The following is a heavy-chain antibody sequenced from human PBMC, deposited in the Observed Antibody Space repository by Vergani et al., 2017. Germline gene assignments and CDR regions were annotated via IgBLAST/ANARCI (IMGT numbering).Heavy chain of an antibody. CDR1: GGSISSSSYY. V-gene: IGHV4-39*07. CDR2: IYYSGST. Sequence: QLQLQESGPGLVKPSETLSLTCTVSGGSISSSSYYWGWIRQPPGKGLEWIGSIYYSGSTYYNPSLKSRVTISVDTSKNQFSLKLSSVTAADTAVYYCARGPFNYDSSGPSTAFDIWGQGTMVTVSS. J-gene: IGHJ3*02. D-gene: IGHD3-22*01. CDR3: ARGPFNYDSSGPSTAFDI.